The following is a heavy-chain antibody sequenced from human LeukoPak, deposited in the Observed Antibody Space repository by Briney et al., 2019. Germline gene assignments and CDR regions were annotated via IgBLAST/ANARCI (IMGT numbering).Heavy chain of an antibody. Sequence: GGSLRLSCVASGFSFSTYWMHWVRQVPGKGLVWVSRVNSDGSSKNYADSVRGRFSISRDNAKNTLYLQMDSLRAEDTAVYYCGGYYYDSSGYSPAWGQGTLVTVSS. CDR1: GFSFSTYW. J-gene: IGHJ5*02. CDR2: VNSDGSSK. V-gene: IGHV3-74*01. CDR3: GGYYYDSSGYSPA. D-gene: IGHD3-22*01.